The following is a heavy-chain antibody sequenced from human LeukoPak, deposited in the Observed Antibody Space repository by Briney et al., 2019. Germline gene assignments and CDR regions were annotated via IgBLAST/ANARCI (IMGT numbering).Heavy chain of an antibody. Sequence: ASVKVSCKASGYTFTNYGISWVRQAPGQGLEWMGWISAYNGNTNYAQKLQGRVTMTTDTSTSTAYMELRSLRSDDTAVYYCARDLVVPAAIEGTPNWFDPWGQGTLVTVSS. CDR1: GYTFTNYG. J-gene: IGHJ5*02. CDR3: ARDLVVPAAIEGTPNWFDP. CDR2: ISAYNGNT. V-gene: IGHV1-18*04. D-gene: IGHD2-2*01.